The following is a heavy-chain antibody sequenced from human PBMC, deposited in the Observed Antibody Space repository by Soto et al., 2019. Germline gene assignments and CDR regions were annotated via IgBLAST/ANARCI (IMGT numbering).Heavy chain of an antibody. CDR3: ARELEGGVFDI. J-gene: IGHJ3*02. CDR1: GGPVRDAYSY. Sequence: KPSETLSLTCTVSGGPVRDAYSYWTWIRQPPGKGLEWMGYLSYTGSTYYNPSLRNRASISVDESSNHLSLRLSSVTAADTAVYYCARELEGGVFDIWGRGTLVTVSS. D-gene: IGHD2-8*02. V-gene: IGHV4-30-4*01. CDR2: LSYTGST.